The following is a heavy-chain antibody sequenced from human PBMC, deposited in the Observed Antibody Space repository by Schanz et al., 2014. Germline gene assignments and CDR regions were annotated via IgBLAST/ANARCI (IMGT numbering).Heavy chain of an antibody. CDR2: ISHSGGSK. CDR3: AKGMGYCSGGTCYDYYYYGLDV. D-gene: IGHD2-15*01. CDR1: GFTFSSYG. Sequence: VQLVESGGGVVQPGRSLRLSCAASGFTFSSYGMHWVRQAPGKGLEWVSSISHSGGSKYYADSVKGRFTISRDNSENTRYLQMNSLSADDTAVFYCAKGMGYCSGGTCYDYYYYGLDVWGQGTTVTVS. V-gene: IGHV3-NL1*01. J-gene: IGHJ6*02.